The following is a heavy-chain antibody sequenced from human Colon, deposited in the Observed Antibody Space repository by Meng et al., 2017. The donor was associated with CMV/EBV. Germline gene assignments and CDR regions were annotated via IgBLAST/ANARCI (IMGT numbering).Heavy chain of an antibody. D-gene: IGHD3-3*01. J-gene: IGHJ2*01. CDR3: ARGSGQYTGHDWYFDL. CDR1: GASISGYY. Sequence: SETLSLTGTVAGASISGYYWSWIRQPPGKGLEWIGNVYYNGNTNNSPSLKSRLAISVDPSKNQFSLRLTSVTSADTAVYFCARGSGQYTGHDWYFDLWGRGTLVTVSS. CDR2: VYYNGNT. V-gene: IGHV4-59*01.